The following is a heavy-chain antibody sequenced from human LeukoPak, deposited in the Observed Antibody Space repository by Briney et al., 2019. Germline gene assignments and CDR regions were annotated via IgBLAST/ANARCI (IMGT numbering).Heavy chain of an antibody. V-gene: IGHV3-23*01. CDR3: AKSPYIASHIDFDY. CDR1: GLTFSSYG. J-gene: IGHJ4*02. Sequence: GGSLRLSCEASGLTFSSYGMSWVRQAPGKGLQWVSAITGDGTTTYYADSVKGRFTISRDNSKNMLYLQMSSLRAEDTAVYYCAKSPYIASHIDFDYWGQGTLVTVSS. CDR2: ITGDGTTT. D-gene: IGHD3-16*01.